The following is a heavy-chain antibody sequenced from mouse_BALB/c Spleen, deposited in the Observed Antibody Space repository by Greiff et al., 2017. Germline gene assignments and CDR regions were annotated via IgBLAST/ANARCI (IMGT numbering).Heavy chain of an antibody. V-gene: IGHV3-6*02. CDR2: ISYDGSN. D-gene: IGHD2-4*01. CDR1: GYSITSGYY. Sequence: VQLKESGPGLVKPSQSLSLTCSVTGYSITSGYYWNWIRQFPGNKLEWMGYISYDGSNNYNPSLKNRISITRDTSKNQFFLKLNSVTTEDTATYYCARENYDYPFAYWGQGTLVTVSA. CDR3: ARENYDYPFAY. J-gene: IGHJ3*01.